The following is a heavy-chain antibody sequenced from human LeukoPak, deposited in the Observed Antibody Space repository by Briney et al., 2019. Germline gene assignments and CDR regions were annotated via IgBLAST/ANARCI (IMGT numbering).Heavy chain of an antibody. D-gene: IGHD1-26*01. CDR3: ARDPPGEKVGATVTDAFDI. Sequence: ASVKVSCKASGYIFTSHFMHWVRQAPGQGLEWMGIINPSGGSTSYAQKFQGRVTITRDMSTSTVYMELSSLRSEDTAVYYCARDPPGEKVGATVTDAFDIWGQGTMVTVSS. CDR1: GYIFTSHF. J-gene: IGHJ3*02. V-gene: IGHV1-46*01. CDR2: INPSGGST.